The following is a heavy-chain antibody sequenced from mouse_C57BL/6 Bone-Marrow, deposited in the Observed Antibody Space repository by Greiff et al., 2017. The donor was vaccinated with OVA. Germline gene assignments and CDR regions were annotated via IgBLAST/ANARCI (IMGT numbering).Heavy chain of an antibody. V-gene: IGHV1-76*01. CDR1: GYTFTDYY. D-gene: IGHD1-1*01. CDR2: IYPGSGNT. J-gene: IGHJ1*03. CDR3: AIRAITTVVAPYFDV. Sequence: QVQLQQPGAELVRPGASVKLSCKASGYTFTDYYINWVKQRPGQGLEWIARIYPGSGNTYYNEKFKGKATLTAEKSSSTAYMQLSSLTSEDSAVYFCAIRAITTVVAPYFDVWGTGTTVTVSS.